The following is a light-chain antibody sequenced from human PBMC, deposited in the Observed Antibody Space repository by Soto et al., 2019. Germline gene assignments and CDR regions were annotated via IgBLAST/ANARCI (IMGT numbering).Light chain of an antibody. CDR3: QSYDSSLSGNYV. V-gene: IGLV1-40*01. CDR2: ASS. J-gene: IGLJ1*01. Sequence: QSVLTQPPSVSGAPGQRITISCTGSSSNIGAGYDVHWYQQLPGTAPKLIIYASSNRPSGVPDRFSGSQSATAASLAITGLEAEDEADYYFQSYDSSLSGNYVFGAGTKVTVL. CDR1: SSNIGAGYD.